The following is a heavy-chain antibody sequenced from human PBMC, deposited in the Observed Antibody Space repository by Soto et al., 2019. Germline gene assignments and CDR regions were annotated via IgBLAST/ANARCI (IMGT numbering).Heavy chain of an antibody. J-gene: IGHJ4*02. Sequence: EVQLLESGGGLVQPGGSLRLSCAASGFTFSSYAMSWVRQAPGKGLEWVSAISGSGGSTYYADSVKGRFTISRDNSKNTLHRQINSLSAEDRAVYYCGKGGVVVPAEMRGTGRGKIVSPRPDFHYGGQGTLVTVPP. V-gene: IGHV3-23*01. CDR1: GFTFSSYA. CDR3: GKGGVVVPAEMRGTGRGKIVSPRPDFHY. CDR2: ISGSGGST. D-gene: IGHD2-2*01.